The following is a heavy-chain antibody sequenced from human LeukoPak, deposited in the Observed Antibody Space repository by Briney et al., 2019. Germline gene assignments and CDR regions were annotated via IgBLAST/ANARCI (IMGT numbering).Heavy chain of an antibody. CDR2: IIPMFGTP. J-gene: IGHJ4*02. V-gene: IGHV1-69*05. CDR3: ARATGDRILTGYGSFDH. CDR1: GGTFSSSG. D-gene: IGHD3-9*01. Sequence: SVKGSCKVSGGTFSSSGISWVRQAPGQGLVWMGGIIPMFGTPNYAQKLQGRVTITTDESTSTVYMELTSLGSEDTAEYFCARATGDRILTGYGSFDHWGQGTLVTVSS.